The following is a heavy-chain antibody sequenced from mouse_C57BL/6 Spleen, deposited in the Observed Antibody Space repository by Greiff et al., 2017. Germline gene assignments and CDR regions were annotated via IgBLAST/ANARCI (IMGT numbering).Heavy chain of an antibody. CDR1: GYNFTSYG. CDR3: AIHEGVYDDSWWYFDV. CDR2: IYPRSGNT. Sequence: QVQLQQSGAELARPGASVKLSCKASGYNFTSYGISWVKQRTGQGLEWIGEIYPRSGNTYYTEKLKGKDTLTADKSSSTASLEISSLTSEDSAVYFCAIHEGVYDDSWWYFDVWGTGTTVTVSS. V-gene: IGHV1-81*01. D-gene: IGHD2-12*01. J-gene: IGHJ1*03.